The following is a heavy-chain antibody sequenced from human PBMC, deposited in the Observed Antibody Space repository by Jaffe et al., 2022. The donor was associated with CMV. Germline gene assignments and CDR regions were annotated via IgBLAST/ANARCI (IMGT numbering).Heavy chain of an antibody. CDR2: IRSKAYGGTT. CDR1: GFSFGDYA. J-gene: IGHJ4*02. D-gene: IGHD3-16*01. CDR3: TRDVWGSGLFDY. V-gene: IGHV3-49*04. Sequence: EVQLVESGGGSVQPGRSLRLSCTASGFSFGDYAMSWVRQAPGKGLEWVGFIRSKAYGGTTEYAASVKGRFTISRDDSKSIAYLQMNSLKTEDTAEYYCTRDVWGSGLFDYWGQGTLVTVSS.